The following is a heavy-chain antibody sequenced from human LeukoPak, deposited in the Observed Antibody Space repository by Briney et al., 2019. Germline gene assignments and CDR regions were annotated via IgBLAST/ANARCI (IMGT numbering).Heavy chain of an antibody. CDR2: ISSGGGGST. D-gene: IGHD3-16*01. Sequence: GGSLRLSCVGSGFSFSNSDMNWVRQAPGMGLEWVSTISSGGGGSTFYADSVKGRFTISRDNSKNTLYLQMNSLRVEDTAVYYCAKGGQPYYFDYWGQGTLVTVSS. CDR3: AKGGQPYYFDY. CDR1: GFSFSNSD. J-gene: IGHJ4*02. V-gene: IGHV3-23*01.